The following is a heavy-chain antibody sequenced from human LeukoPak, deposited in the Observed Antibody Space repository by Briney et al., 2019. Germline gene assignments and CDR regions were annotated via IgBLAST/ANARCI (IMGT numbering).Heavy chain of an antibody. J-gene: IGHJ4*02. D-gene: IGHD3-10*01. V-gene: IGHV3-23*01. CDR1: GFTFSSYA. CDR3: AKGVYGSGSSANWPLDY. CDR2: ISGSGSTT. Sequence: PVGFLRLSCAASGFTFSSYAMSWVRQAPGKGLEWVSSISGSGSTTYYADSVKGRFTISRDNSNNTLFLQMNSLRGDDTAVYYCAKGVYGSGSSANWPLDYWGQGALVTVSS.